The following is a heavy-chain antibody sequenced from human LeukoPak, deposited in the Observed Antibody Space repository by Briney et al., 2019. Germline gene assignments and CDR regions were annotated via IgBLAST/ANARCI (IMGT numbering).Heavy chain of an antibody. CDR1: GYTFTGYY. D-gene: IGHD4-11*01. V-gene: IGHV1-2*02. CDR2: INPNSGGT. CDR3: ARDNRMTNAFDI. Sequence: ASVKVSCKASGYTFTGYYMHWVRQAPGQGLEWMGWINPNSGGTNYAQKFQGRVTMTRDMSTSTVYMELSSLRSEDTAVYYCARDNRMTNAFDIWGQGTMVTVSS. J-gene: IGHJ3*02.